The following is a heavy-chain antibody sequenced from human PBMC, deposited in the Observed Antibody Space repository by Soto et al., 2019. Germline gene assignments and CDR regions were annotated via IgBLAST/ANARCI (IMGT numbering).Heavy chain of an antibody. J-gene: IGHJ4*02. V-gene: IGHV4-61*01. CDR3: TRGWSSYSYYFDY. Sequence: QVQLQESGPGLVKPSETLSLTCTVSGGSVSSGSYYWSWIRQPPGKGLEWIGYIYYSGSTNYNPSLTSRVTISVDTSKNQFSLKLSSVTAADTAVYYCTRGWSSYSYYFDYWGQGTLVTVSS. CDR1: GGSVSSGSYY. CDR2: IYYSGST. D-gene: IGHD3-3*01.